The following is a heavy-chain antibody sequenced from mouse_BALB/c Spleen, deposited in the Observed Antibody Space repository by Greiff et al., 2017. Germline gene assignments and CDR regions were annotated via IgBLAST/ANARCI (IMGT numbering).Heavy chain of an antibody. CDR1: GFSLTSYG. CDR2: IWAGGST. J-gene: IGHJ2*01. D-gene: IGHD2-2*01. CDR3: ARVYGYDGFFDY. Sequence: VKLMESGPGLVAPSQSLSITCTASGFSLTSYGVHWVRQPPGKGLEWLGVIWAGGSTNYNSALMSRLSISKENSTSQVFLKMNSLQTDDTAMYYCARVYGYDGFFDYWGQGTTLTVSS. V-gene: IGHV2-9*02.